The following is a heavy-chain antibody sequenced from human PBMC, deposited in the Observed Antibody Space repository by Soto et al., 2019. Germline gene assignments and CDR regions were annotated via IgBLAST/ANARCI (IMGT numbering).Heavy chain of an antibody. CDR2: MSHSGGT. J-gene: IGHJ3*02. CDR1: GGFVSSGSYY. D-gene: IGHD1-1*01. Sequence: QVQLQQWGAGLLKPSETLSLTCAVYGGFVSSGSYYWSWIRQPPGKGLEWIGEMSHSGGTHFNPSLKSRVPISVDTSKNQSSVKMSSVTAADTALYYCARVERGTATTVVDAFDIWGPGTMVTVSS. CDR3: ARVERGTATTVVDAFDI. V-gene: IGHV4-34*01.